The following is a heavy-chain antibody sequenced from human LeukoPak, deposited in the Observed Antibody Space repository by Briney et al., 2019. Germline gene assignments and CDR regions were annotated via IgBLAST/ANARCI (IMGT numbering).Heavy chain of an antibody. V-gene: IGHV3-48*03. CDR1: GFTLSSYE. CDR2: ISRTGNSI. CDR3: ARGPYSSNWYVDY. J-gene: IGHJ4*02. D-gene: IGHD6-13*01. Sequence: GGSLRLSCAASGFTLSSYEMSWVRLAPGKGLEWISYISRTGNSIYYADSVKGRFTISRDSAKNSLYLQMNSLRAEDTAVYYCARGPYSSNWYVDYWGQGTLVTVAS.